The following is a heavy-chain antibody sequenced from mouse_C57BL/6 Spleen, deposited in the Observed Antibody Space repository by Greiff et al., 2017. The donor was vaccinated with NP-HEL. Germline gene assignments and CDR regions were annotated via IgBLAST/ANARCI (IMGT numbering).Heavy chain of an antibody. D-gene: IGHD2-5*01. V-gene: IGHV1-69*01. CDR3: ARGDSNFFAY. J-gene: IGHJ3*01. Sequence: VQLQQPGAELVMPGASVKLSCKASGYTFTSYWMHWVKQRPGQGLEWIGEIDPSDSYTNYNQKFKGKSTLTVDKSSSTAYMQLSSLTSEDSAVYYCARGDSNFFAYWGQGTLVTVSA. CDR2: IDPSDSYT. CDR1: GYTFTSYW.